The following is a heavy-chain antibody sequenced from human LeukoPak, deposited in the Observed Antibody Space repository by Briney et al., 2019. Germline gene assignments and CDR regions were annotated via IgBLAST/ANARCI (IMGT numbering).Heavy chain of an antibody. CDR1: GFTFSSYW. Sequence: GGSLRLSCAASGFTFSSYWMSWVRQAPGKGLEWVANMKYDGSEKYYVDSVNGRFTISRDNAKNSLYLQMNSLRAEEKDVYYCARDIEAAGFFLDYWGQGTLVTVSS. CDR2: MKYDGSEK. V-gene: IGHV3-7*01. D-gene: IGHD6-13*01. CDR3: ARDIEAAGFFLDY. J-gene: IGHJ4*02.